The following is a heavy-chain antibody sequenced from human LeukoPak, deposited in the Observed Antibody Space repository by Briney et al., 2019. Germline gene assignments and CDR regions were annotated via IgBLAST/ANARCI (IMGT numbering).Heavy chain of an antibody. D-gene: IGHD2-15*01. Sequence: NPSETLSLTCTVSGGSISSYYWSWIRQPPGKGPEWIGYIYYSGSTNYNPSLKSRVTISVDTSMNQFSLKLSSVTAADTAVYYCAREYCSGGSCYFGYWGQGTLVTVSS. J-gene: IGHJ4*02. CDR3: AREYCSGGSCYFGY. CDR1: GGSISSYY. V-gene: IGHV4-59*01. CDR2: IYYSGST.